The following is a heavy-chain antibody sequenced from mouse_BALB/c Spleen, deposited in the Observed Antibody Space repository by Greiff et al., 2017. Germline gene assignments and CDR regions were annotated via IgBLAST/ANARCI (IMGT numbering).Heavy chain of an antibody. CDR2: INPSSGYT. D-gene: IGHD1-1*01. CDR1: GYTFTSYT. J-gene: IGHJ3*01. CDR3: ARSGLTTGGAMDY. V-gene: IGHV1-4*02. Sequence: QVQLQQSAAELARPGASVKMSCKASGYTFTSYTMHWVKQRPGQGLEWIGYINPSSGYTEYNQKFKDKTTLTTDKSSSTAYMQLSSLTSEDSAVYYCARSGLTTGGAMDYWGQGTLVTVSA.